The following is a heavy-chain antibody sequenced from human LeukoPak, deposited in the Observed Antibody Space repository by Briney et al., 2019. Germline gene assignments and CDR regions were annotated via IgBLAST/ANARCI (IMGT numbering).Heavy chain of an antibody. CDR2: IIPIFGTA. J-gene: IGHJ6*04. Sequence: SVEVSCKASGGTFSSYAISWVRQAPGQGLEWVGGIIPIFGTANYAQKFQGRVTITADESTSTAYMELSSLRSEDTAVYYCARDSTAVAGSYGMDVWGKGTTVTVSS. CDR3: ARDSTAVAGSYGMDV. CDR1: GGTFSSYA. V-gene: IGHV1-69*13. D-gene: IGHD6-19*01.